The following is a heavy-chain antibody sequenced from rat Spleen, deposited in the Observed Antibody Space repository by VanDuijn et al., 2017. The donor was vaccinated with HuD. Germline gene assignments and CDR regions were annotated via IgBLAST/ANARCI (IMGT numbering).Heavy chain of an antibody. J-gene: IGHJ3*01. CDR3: AGQYYGYTD. CDR1: GFTFSDYY. Sequence: EVQLVESGGGLVQPGRSMKLSCAASGFTFSDYYMAWVRQAPKKGLEWVASISYEGSSTYYSDSVKGRFTISRDNAKSTLYLQMDSLRSEDTASYFCAGQYYGYTDWGQGTLVTVSS. D-gene: IGHD1-6*01. V-gene: IGHV5-22*01. CDR2: ISYEGSST.